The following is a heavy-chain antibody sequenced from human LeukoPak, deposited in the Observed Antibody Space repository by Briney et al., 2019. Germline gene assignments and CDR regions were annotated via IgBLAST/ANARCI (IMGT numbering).Heavy chain of an antibody. CDR1: GGTFSSYA. Sequence: SVKVSCKASGGTFSSYAISWVRQAPGQGLEWMGGIIPIFGTANYAQKFQGRVTITADESTGTAYMELSSLRSEDTAVYYCARHPRGQLWNSPFDYWGQGTLVTVFS. J-gene: IGHJ4*02. CDR3: ARHPRGQLWNSPFDY. CDR2: IIPIFGTA. D-gene: IGHD5-18*01. V-gene: IGHV1-69*13.